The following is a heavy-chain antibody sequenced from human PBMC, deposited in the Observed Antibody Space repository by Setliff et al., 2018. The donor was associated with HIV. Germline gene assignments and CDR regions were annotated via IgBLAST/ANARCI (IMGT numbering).Heavy chain of an antibody. J-gene: IGHJ5*02. Sequence: PGGSLRLSCAASGFTFSSYAMSWVRQAPGKGLEWVSVIYSGGSTNYADFVKGRFTIPRDSSKNTLDLQMNSLRGEDTAVYYCARVSGYGLRGFDPWGQGTLVTVSS. D-gene: IGHD5-12*01. V-gene: IGHV3-66*02. CDR2: IYSGGST. CDR3: ARVSGYGLRGFDP. CDR1: GFTFSSYA.